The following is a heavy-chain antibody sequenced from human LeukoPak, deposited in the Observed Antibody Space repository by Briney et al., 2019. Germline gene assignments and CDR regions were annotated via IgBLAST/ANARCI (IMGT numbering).Heavy chain of an antibody. Sequence: GGSLRLSCAASGFTFSSYAMSWVRQAPGKGLEWISYVGISSGNTKYADSVKGRFTISGDKAKNSLYLQMNSLRVEDTAVYYCARDTKYAFDNWGQGTLVTVSS. V-gene: IGHV3-48*01. J-gene: IGHJ4*02. D-gene: IGHD2-2*01. CDR3: ARDTKYAFDN. CDR2: VGISSGNT. CDR1: GFTFSSYA.